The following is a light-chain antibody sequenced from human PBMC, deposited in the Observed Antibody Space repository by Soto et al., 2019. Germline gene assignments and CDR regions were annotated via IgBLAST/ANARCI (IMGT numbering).Light chain of an antibody. CDR3: SSYAGSSTHVV. V-gene: IGLV2-23*01. Sequence: QSVLTQPASVSGSPGQSITIPCTGISSDVGSYNLVSWYQQHPGKAPKVMIYEGSKRPSGVSNRFSGSRPGNTASLTISGLQAEDEAHYYCSSYAGSSTHVVFGGGTKLTVL. CDR2: EGS. J-gene: IGLJ2*01. CDR1: SSDVGSYNL.